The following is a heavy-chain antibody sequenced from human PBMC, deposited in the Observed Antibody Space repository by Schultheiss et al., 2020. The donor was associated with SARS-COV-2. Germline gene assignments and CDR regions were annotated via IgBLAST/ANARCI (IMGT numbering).Heavy chain of an antibody. J-gene: IGHJ1*01. Sequence: SQTLSLTCTVSGGSISSYYWSWIRQPPGKGLEWIGYIYYSGSTNYNPSLKSRVTISIDRSKNQFSLKLSSVTAADTAVYYCARDPYEWELLRPYFQHWGQGTLVTVSS. CDR1: GGSISSYY. CDR2: IYYSGST. D-gene: IGHD1-26*01. CDR3: ARDPYEWELLRPYFQH. V-gene: IGHV4-59*01.